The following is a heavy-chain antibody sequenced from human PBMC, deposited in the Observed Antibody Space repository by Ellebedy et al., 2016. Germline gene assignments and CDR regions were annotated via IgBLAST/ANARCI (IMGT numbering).Heavy chain of an antibody. CDR1: GGSFSGYY. Sequence: GSLRLSCAVYGGSFSGYYWSWIRQPPGKGLECIGEINHSGSTDHNPSLKSRVTISVDTSKNQFSLNLSSVTAADTAVYYCARVGRTMVRGVIYYYYYGMNVWGQGTTVTVSS. CDR3: ARVGRTMVRGVIYYYYYGMNV. V-gene: IGHV4-34*01. D-gene: IGHD3-10*01. J-gene: IGHJ6*02. CDR2: INHSGST.